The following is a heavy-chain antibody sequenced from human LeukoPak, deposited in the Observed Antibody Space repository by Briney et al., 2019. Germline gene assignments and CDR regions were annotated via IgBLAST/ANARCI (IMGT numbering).Heavy chain of an antibody. CDR2: IHYLGSN. V-gene: IGHV4-59*01. Sequence: SVPLTLLCTVSGHSLRLYYWIWLPHPPGKALEWIGYIHYLGSNKYNPSFKSRLTISVDTSKGHFSLRLTSVTAADTGIYFCAITGTTFFDYWGQGALVTVSS. CDR1: GHSLRLYY. D-gene: IGHD1-7*01. CDR3: AITGTTFFDY. J-gene: IGHJ4*02.